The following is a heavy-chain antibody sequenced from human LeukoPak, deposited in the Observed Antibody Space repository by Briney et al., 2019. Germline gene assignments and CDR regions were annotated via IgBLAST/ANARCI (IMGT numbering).Heavy chain of an antibody. Sequence: ASVKVSCKASGYTFTGYFMHWVRQAPGQGLEWMGIINPLRGKTTYTQKFQDRVTMTRDTSTSTVYMALSSLKSDDTAVYYWARDPGNYGNLGLDIWGQGTTVTVSS. D-gene: IGHD4-11*01. V-gene: IGHV1-46*01. CDR2: INPLRGKT. CDR3: ARDPGNYGNLGLDI. CDR1: GYTFTGYF. J-gene: IGHJ3*02.